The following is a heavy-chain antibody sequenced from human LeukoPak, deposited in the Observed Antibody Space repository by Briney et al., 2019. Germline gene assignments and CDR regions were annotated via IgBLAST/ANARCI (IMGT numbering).Heavy chain of an antibody. J-gene: IGHJ1*01. D-gene: IGHD3-9*01. CDR2: IYQSGST. Sequence: PSETLSLTCSVSGYSISSGYYWGWIRQPPGKGLEWIGSIYQSGSTSYNPSLKSRVTISLDTSNNQFSLRLTSVTAADTAMYYCGRNAAYCIDCWGQGILVTVSS. CDR1: GYSISSGYY. CDR3: GRNAAYCIDC. V-gene: IGHV4-38-2*02.